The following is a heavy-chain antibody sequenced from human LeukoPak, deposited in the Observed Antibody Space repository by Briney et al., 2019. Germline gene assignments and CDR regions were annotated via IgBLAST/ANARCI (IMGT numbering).Heavy chain of an antibody. J-gene: IGHJ3*02. V-gene: IGHV1-69*13. CDR1: GGTFSSYA. CDR3: ARAGMTTVATGAFDI. D-gene: IGHD4-17*01. CDR2: IIPIFGTA. Sequence: SVKVSCKASGGTFSSYAISWVRQAPGQGLEWMGGIIPIFGTANYAQKFQGRVTITADESTSTAYMELSSLRSEDTAVYYCARAGMTTVATGAFDIWGQGTMVTVSS.